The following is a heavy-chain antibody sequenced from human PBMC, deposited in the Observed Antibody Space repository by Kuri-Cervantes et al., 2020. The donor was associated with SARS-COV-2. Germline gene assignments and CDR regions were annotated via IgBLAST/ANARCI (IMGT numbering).Heavy chain of an antibody. CDR2: ISWDGGST. V-gene: IGHV3-43*01. J-gene: IGHJ6*03. CDR3: ASTVRSTTRWYYMDV. D-gene: IGHD2-15*01. Sequence: GESLKISCAASGFTFDDYTMHWVRQAPGKGLEWVSLISWDGGSTYYADSVKGRFTISRDNSKNSLYLQMNSLRTEDTALYYCASTVRSTTRWYYMDVWGKGTTVTGSS. CDR1: GFTFDDYT.